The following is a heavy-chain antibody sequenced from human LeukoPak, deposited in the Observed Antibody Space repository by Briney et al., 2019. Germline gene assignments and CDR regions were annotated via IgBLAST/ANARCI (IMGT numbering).Heavy chain of an antibody. D-gene: IGHD2-8*02. CDR3: ARHGGRTGFSPVDY. V-gene: IGHV4-38-2*01. CDR2: IYRDGKT. Sequence: PETLSLTCAVSGYSISSGYYWGWIRQPPGKGLEWIGSIYRDGKTYYNPSLMSRVTISVDTSKNQFSLMVRSVTAADTAVYYCARHGGRTGFSPVDYWGQGTLVTVSS. J-gene: IGHJ4*02. CDR1: GYSISSGYY.